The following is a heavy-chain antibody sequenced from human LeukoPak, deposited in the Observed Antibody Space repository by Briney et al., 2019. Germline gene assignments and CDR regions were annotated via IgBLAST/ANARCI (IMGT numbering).Heavy chain of an antibody. Sequence: FTXXXXWXXXVRXAPXKGXXXXXNIKQDGSEKYYVDSVKGRFTISRDNAKNSLYLQMNSLRAEDTAVYYCARDQDWSGYIFDYWGQGTLVTVSS. D-gene: IGHD3-3*01. CDR1: FTXXXXW. V-gene: IGHV3-7*01. CDR3: ARDQDWSGYIFDY. CDR2: IKQDGSEK. J-gene: IGHJ4*02.